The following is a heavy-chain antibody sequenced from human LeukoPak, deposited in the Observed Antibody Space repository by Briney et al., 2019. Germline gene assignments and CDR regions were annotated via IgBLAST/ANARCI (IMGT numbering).Heavy chain of an antibody. CDR1: GYTFTGYY. Sequence: ASVKVSCKASGYTFTGYYMRWVRQAPGQGLEWMGWINPNSGGTNYAQKFQGRVTMTRDTSISTAYMELSRLRSDDTAVYYCARVLGDIVATIVYWGQGTLVTVPS. D-gene: IGHD5-12*01. CDR2: INPNSGGT. CDR3: ARVLGDIVATIVY. V-gene: IGHV1-2*02. J-gene: IGHJ4*02.